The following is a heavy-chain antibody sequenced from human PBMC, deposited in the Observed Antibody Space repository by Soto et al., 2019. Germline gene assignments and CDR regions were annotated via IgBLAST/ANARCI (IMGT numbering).Heavy chain of an antibody. CDR1: GGSISSGGYS. D-gene: IGHD3-10*01. CDR2: IYHSGST. Sequence: SETLSLTCAVSGGSISSGGYSWSWIRQPPGKGLEWIGYIYHSGSTYYNPSLKSRVTISVDRSKNQFSLKLSSVTAADTAVYYCARVGYYGSGSYYRHYYYGMDVWGQGTTVTVSS. CDR3: ARVGYYGSGSYYRHYYYGMDV. V-gene: IGHV4-30-2*01. J-gene: IGHJ6*02.